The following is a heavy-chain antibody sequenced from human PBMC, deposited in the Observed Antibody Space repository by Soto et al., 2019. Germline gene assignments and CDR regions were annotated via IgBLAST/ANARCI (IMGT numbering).Heavy chain of an antibody. CDR1: GGSINSVDYY. Sequence: QVQLQESGPGLVKPSQTLSLICSVSGGSINSVDYYWAWIRQTPGKGLEWIGYTSYFGTTDYMPSLRVRVTMSVDTSTNQFSPRLCAVTAADTALYYCARVQRDTAMGHFDYWGQGTLVIVSS. CDR2: TSYFGTT. J-gene: IGHJ4*02. D-gene: IGHD5-18*01. CDR3: ARVQRDTAMGHFDY. V-gene: IGHV4-30-4*01.